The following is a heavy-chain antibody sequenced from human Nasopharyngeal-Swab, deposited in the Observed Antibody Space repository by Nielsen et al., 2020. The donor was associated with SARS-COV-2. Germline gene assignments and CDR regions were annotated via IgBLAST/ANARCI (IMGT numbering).Heavy chain of an antibody. Sequence: GESLQISCAASGFTFSSYGMHWVRQAPGKGLEWVAVIWYDGSNKYYADSVKGRFTISRDNSKNTLYLQMNSLRAEDTAVYYCANSERGYDYIWGSYRYGTVGAFDYWGQGTLVTVSS. D-gene: IGHD3-16*02. CDR1: GFTFSSYG. CDR3: ANSERGYDYIWGSYRYGTVGAFDY. J-gene: IGHJ4*02. CDR2: IWYDGSNK. V-gene: IGHV3-33*06.